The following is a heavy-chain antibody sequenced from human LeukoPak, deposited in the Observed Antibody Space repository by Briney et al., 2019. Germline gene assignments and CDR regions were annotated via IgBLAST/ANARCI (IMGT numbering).Heavy chain of an antibody. CDR2: ISAYNGNT. D-gene: IGHD2-2*01. CDR3: ARDVVGYCSSTSCYYYYYYGMDV. CDR1: GYTFTSYV. Sequence: GASVKVSCKASGYTFTSYVISWVRQAPGQGLEWMGWISAYNGNTNYAQKLQGRVTMTTDTSTSTAYMELRSLRSDDTAVYYCARDVVGYCSSTSCYYYYYYGMDVWGQGTTVTVSS. V-gene: IGHV1-18*01. J-gene: IGHJ6*02.